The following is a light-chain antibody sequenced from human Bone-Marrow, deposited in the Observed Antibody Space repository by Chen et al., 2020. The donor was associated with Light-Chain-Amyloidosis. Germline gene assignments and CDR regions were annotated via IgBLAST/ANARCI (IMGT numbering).Light chain of an antibody. J-gene: IGKJ4*01. CDR1: QTISSNY. CDR2: GSS. V-gene: IGKV3-20*01. Sequence: EIVLTQSPGTLSLSPGAGANLSCRASQTISSNYLTWYQQNFGQAPKLLIYGSSSRATGIRDRFTGSGSGTECTRTINRLEPEDFGMYYCQQYGTSPLTFGGGTKVEIK. CDR3: QQYGTSPLT.